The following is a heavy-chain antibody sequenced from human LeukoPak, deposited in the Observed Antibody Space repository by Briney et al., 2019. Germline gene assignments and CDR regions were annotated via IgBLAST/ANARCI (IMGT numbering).Heavy chain of an antibody. Sequence: PSETLSLTCAVYGGSFSGYYWSWIRQPPGKGLEWIGEINHSGSTNYNPSLKSRVTISVDTSKNQFSLKLSSVTAADTAVYYCARGIGQQQLVRYYMDVWGKGTTVIVSS. V-gene: IGHV4-34*01. CDR3: ARGIGQQQLVRYYMDV. CDR1: GGSFSGYY. J-gene: IGHJ6*03. CDR2: INHSGST. D-gene: IGHD6-13*01.